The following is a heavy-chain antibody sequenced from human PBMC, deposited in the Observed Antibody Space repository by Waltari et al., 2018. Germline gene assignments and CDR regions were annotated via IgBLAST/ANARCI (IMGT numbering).Heavy chain of an antibody. D-gene: IGHD3-10*01. CDR1: GGSISGSY. CDR3: ARGPGRESREAFDY. J-gene: IGHJ4*02. Sequence: QVQLQESGPGLVKPSETLSLTCTVSGGSISGSYWSWIRQPAGMGLEWIGRIYSGGSTDYNPSLKSRPTMSVDTSKNQFSLKLSSVTAADTAVYYCARGPGRESREAFDYWGQGTLVTVSS. V-gene: IGHV4-4*07. CDR2: IYSGGST.